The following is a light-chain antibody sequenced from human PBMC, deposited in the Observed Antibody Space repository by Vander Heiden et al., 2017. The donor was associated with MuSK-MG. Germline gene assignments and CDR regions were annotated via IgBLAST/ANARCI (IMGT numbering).Light chain of an antibody. V-gene: IGKV1-5*03. CDR3: QQYNSYSRT. CDR2: KAS. CDR1: QSISSW. Sequence: DIQMTQSPSTLSASLGDRVTITCRASQSISSWLAWYQQKPGKAPKVLIYKASSLESGLPSRFSGSGYGTEFTLTISSLQPEDFATYYCQQYNSYSRTFGQGTMVEI. J-gene: IGKJ1*01.